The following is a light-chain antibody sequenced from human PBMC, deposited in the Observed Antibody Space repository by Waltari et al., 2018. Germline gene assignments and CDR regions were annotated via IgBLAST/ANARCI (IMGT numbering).Light chain of an antibody. J-gene: IGKJ4*01. CDR3: MQALQTPLT. V-gene: IGKV2-28*01. CDR1: QSLLHVNGYNY. Sequence: DIVMTQSPLSLPATPGEPASISCSSSQSLLHVNGYNYLDWYLQKPGQSLQLLIYLGSNRASGVPDRFSGSGSGTDFTLKISRVEAEDVGVYYCMQALQTPLTFGGGTKVEIK. CDR2: LGS.